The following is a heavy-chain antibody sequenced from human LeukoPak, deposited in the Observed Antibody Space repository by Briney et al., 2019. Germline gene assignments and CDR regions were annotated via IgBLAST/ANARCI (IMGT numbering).Heavy chain of an antibody. Sequence: GGSLRLSCAASGFSLSTYGVSWVGHPPGKGLPRVSGITGTGGSRYYADSVKGRFTVSRDTSKNTLYLQMNSLRAEDTAIYYCAKDHGTAVAGFYYWGQGTLVTVSS. CDR2: ITGTGGSR. D-gene: IGHD6-19*01. V-gene: IGHV3-23*01. J-gene: IGHJ4*02. CDR3: AKDHGTAVAGFYY. CDR1: GFSLSTYG.